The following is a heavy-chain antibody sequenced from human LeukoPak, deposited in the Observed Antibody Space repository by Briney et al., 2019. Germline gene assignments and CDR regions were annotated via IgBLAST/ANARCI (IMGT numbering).Heavy chain of an antibody. CDR2: ISSSGGST. Sequence: GGSLRLSCAASGFTFSSFAMSWVRQAPGKGLEWVSGISSSGGSTYYADSVKGRFTISRDNSKNTLYLQMKTLRAEDTAVYYCAKDEYSSSPATFDYWGQGTLVTVSS. CDR3: AKDEYSSSPATFDY. CDR1: GFTFSSFA. J-gene: IGHJ4*02. V-gene: IGHV3-23*01. D-gene: IGHD6-6*01.